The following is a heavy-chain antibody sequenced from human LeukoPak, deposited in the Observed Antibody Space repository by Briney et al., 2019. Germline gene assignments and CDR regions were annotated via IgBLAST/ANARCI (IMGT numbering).Heavy chain of an antibody. V-gene: IGHV3-7*01. CDR1: GFTFSSYW. CDR3: AGDSGWLFRY. Sequence: GGSLRLSCAASGFTFSSYWMTWVRQAPGKGLEWVAIIKQDGSEKYYVDSVKGRFTISRDNAKNSLFLQMNSLRAEDTAVYYCAGDSGWLFRYWGQGTLVTASS. D-gene: IGHD3-9*01. J-gene: IGHJ4*02. CDR2: IKQDGSEK.